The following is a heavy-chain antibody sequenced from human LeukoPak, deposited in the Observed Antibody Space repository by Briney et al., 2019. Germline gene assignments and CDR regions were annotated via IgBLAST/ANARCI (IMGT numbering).Heavy chain of an antibody. CDR3: ARRPLPSPLATVQLDY. D-gene: IGHD5-12*01. Sequence: PGGSLRLSCAASGFTLNTYAMHWVRQAPGKGLELVAVISFDGRNKYYTDSVEGRFTISRDNSKNTLYLQMNRLREDDTAMYYCARRPLPSPLATVQLDYWGRGTLVTVSP. J-gene: IGHJ4*02. CDR2: ISFDGRNK. CDR1: GFTLNTYA. V-gene: IGHV3-30*04.